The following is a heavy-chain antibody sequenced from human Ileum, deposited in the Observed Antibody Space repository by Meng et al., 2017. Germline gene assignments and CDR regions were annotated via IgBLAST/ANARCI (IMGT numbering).Heavy chain of an antibody. D-gene: IGHD1-14*01. CDR2: IRPSGGIT. V-gene: IGHV1-46*01. Sequence: SVNVSCKASVYTFTSYYIHWVRQAPGQGLEYMGIIRPSGGITSYAQKFQGRVTMTRDTSTSTVYMEVNSLRSEDTAVYYCARESPETFNFDYWGQGTLVTVSS. CDR1: VYTFTSYY. CDR3: ARESPETFNFDY. J-gene: IGHJ4*02.